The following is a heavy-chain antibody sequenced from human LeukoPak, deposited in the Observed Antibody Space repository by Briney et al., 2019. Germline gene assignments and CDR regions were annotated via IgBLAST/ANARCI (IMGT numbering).Heavy chain of an antibody. CDR3: ARGYTYYGSGSYFDY. Sequence: PSETLSLTCTVSGGSISSSSYYWGWIRQPPGKGLEWIGSIYYSGSTYYNPSLKSRVTLSVDTSKNQFSLKLSSVTAADTAVYYCARGYTYYGSGSYFDYWGQGTLVTVSS. D-gene: IGHD3-10*01. J-gene: IGHJ4*02. CDR1: GGSISSSSYY. V-gene: IGHV4-39*07. CDR2: IYYSGST.